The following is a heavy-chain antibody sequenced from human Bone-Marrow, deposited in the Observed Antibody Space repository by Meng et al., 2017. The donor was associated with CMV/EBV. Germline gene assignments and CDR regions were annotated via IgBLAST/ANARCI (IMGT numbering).Heavy chain of an antibody. J-gene: IGHJ3*02. V-gene: IGHV1-69*10. D-gene: IGHD5-24*01. Sequence: SVKVSCKASGGTFSSYAVSWVRQAPGQGLEWMGGIIPILGIANYAQKFQGRVTITADKSTRTAYMELSSLRSEDTAVYYCASPRGVATMTRNAFDIWGQGTMVTVSS. CDR1: GGTFSSYA. CDR2: IIPILGIA. CDR3: ASPRGVATMTRNAFDI.